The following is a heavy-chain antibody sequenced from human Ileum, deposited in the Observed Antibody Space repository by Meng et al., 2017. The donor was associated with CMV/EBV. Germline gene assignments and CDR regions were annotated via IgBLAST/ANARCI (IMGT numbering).Heavy chain of an antibody. J-gene: IGHJ4*02. D-gene: IGHD6-6*01. Sequence: GESLKISCAASGFTFSSYSVNWVRQAPGKGLEWVSSISSSSSYIYYADSVKGRFTISRDNAKNSLYLQMNSLRAEDTAVYYCARGIAARPGYWGQGTLVTVSS. V-gene: IGHV3-21*01. CDR2: ISSSSSYI. CDR3: ARGIAARPGY. CDR1: GFTFSSYS.